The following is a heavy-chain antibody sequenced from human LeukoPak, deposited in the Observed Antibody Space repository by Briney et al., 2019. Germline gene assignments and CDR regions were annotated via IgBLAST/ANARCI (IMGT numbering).Heavy chain of an antibody. Sequence: GASVKVSCKASGYIFTSYFMHWVRQAPGQGLEWMGLINPSGGSTRYAQKFQGRVTMTRDMSTSTVYMELSSLRSEDTAVYYCARPQGRITMIEGFDYWGQGTLVTVSS. J-gene: IGHJ4*02. CDR1: GYIFTSYF. V-gene: IGHV1-46*01. CDR2: INPSGGST. CDR3: ARPQGRITMIEGFDY. D-gene: IGHD3-22*01.